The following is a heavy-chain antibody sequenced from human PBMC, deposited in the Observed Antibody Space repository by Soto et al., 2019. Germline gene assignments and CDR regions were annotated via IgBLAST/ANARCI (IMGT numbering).Heavy chain of an antibody. D-gene: IGHD3-3*01. V-gene: IGHV4-30-4*01. Sequence: SETLSLTCTVSGGSISSGDYYWSWIRQPPGKGLEWIGYIYYSGSTYYNPSLKSRVTISVDTSKNQFSLKLSSVTAADTAVYYCARAPEPLLRGPLFFDYWGQGTLVTVSS. CDR3: ARAPEPLLRGPLFFDY. J-gene: IGHJ4*02. CDR2: IYYSGST. CDR1: GGSISSGDYY.